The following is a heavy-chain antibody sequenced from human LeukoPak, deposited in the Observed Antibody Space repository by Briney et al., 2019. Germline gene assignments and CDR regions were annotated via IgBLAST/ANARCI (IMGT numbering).Heavy chain of an antibody. Sequence: SETLSLTCTVPGGSISNYYWSWIRQPPGKGLEGIGYIYYSGNTNYNPSLKSRVTISVDTSKNQFSLKLSSVTAADSAVYYCVRENYSSGWYGIIDYWGQGTLVTVSS. CDR1: GGSISNYY. CDR3: VRENYSSGWYGIIDY. D-gene: IGHD6-19*01. CDR2: IYYSGNT. J-gene: IGHJ4*02. V-gene: IGHV4-59*01.